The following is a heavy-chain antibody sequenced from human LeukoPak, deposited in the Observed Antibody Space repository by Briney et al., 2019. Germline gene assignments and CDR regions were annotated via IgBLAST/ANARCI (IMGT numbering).Heavy chain of an antibody. V-gene: IGHV4-34*01. CDR2: INHSGST. CDR3: ARLEVAAAAYYFDY. Sequence: PSETLSLTCAVYGGSFSGYYWSWIRQPPGKGLEWIGEINHSGSTNYNPSLKSRVTISVDTSKNQFSLKLSSVTAADAAVYYCARLEVAAAAYYFDYWGQGTLVTVSS. J-gene: IGHJ4*02. D-gene: IGHD6-13*01. CDR1: GGSFSGYY.